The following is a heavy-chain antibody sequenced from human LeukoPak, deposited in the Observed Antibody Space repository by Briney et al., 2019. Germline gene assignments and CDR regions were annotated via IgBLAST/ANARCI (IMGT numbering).Heavy chain of an antibody. CDR3: ARGGRIGDYGDDDYYFDY. V-gene: IGHV1-69*05. CDR2: IIPIFGTA. CDR1: GGTFSSYT. J-gene: IGHJ4*02. Sequence: GSSAKVSCKASGGTFSSYTISWVRQAPGQGLEWMGGIIPIFGTANYAQKFQGRVTITTDESTSTAYMELSSLRSEDTAVYYCARGGRIGDYGDDDYYFDYWGQGTLVTVSS. D-gene: IGHD4-17*01.